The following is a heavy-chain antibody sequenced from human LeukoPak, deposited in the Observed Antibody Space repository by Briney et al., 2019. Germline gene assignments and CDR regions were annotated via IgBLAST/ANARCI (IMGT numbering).Heavy chain of an antibody. D-gene: IGHD6-13*01. V-gene: IGHV1-8*01. CDR2: MNPNSGNT. Sequence: ASVKVSCKASGYTFTSYDINWVRLATGQGLEWMGWMNPNSGNTGYAQKFQGRVTMTRNTSISTAYMELSSLRSEDTAVYYCARVGSSSWYSRFDPWGQGTLVTVSS. J-gene: IGHJ5*02. CDR3: ARVGSSSWYSRFDP. CDR1: GYTFTSYD.